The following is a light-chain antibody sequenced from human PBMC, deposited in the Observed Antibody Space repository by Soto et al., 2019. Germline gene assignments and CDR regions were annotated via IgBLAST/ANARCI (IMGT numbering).Light chain of an antibody. Sequence: PGDRATLSCRASQSVSRSLTWYQQKPGQAPRLLIYDASTRATGIPPRFSGSGSGTDFTLTTSSLEPEDFAVYYCQQRSNSFGGGTKVDI. J-gene: IGKJ4*01. CDR3: QQRSNS. V-gene: IGKV3-11*01. CDR1: QSVSRS. CDR2: DAS.